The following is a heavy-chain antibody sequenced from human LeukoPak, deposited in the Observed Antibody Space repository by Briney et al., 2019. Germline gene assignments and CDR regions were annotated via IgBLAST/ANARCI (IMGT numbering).Heavy chain of an antibody. D-gene: IGHD5-18*01. J-gene: IGHJ4*02. Sequence: PSGTLSLTCAVSGGSISSSNWWSWVRPPPGKGLEWIGEIYHSGSTNYNPSLKSRVTISVDKSKNQFSLKLSSVTAADTAVYYCARDGPDTAMGFDYWGQGTLVTVSS. CDR3: ARDGPDTAMGFDY. CDR1: GGSISSSNW. V-gene: IGHV4-4*02. CDR2: IYHSGST.